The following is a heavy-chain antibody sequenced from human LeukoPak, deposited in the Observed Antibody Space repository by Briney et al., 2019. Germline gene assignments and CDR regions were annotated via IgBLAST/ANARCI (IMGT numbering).Heavy chain of an antibody. CDR1: GFTFGDYA. Sequence: PGGSLRLSCTASGFTFGDYAMSWFRQAPGKGLEWVGFIRSKAYGGTTEYAASVKGRFTISRDDSKSIAYLQMNSLKTEDTAVYYCTRDRPHRGYSYRYGIDYWGQGTLVTVSS. J-gene: IGHJ4*02. CDR2: IRSKAYGGTT. V-gene: IGHV3-49*03. D-gene: IGHD5-18*01. CDR3: TRDRPHRGYSYRYGIDY.